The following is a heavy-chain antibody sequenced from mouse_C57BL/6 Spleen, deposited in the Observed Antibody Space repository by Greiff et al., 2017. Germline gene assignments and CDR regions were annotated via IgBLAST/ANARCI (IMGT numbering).Heavy chain of an antibody. J-gene: IGHJ1*03. CDR1: GYTFTSYW. CDR2: IDPSDSET. Sequence: VQLQQPGAELVRPGSSVKLSCKASGYTFTSYWMHWVKQRPIQGLEWIGNIDPSDSETHYNQKFKDKATLTVDKSSSTAYVQLSSLTSEDSAVYYCARGVRGYFDVWGTGTTVTVSA. D-gene: IGHD2-1*01. V-gene: IGHV1-52*01. CDR3: ARGVRGYFDV.